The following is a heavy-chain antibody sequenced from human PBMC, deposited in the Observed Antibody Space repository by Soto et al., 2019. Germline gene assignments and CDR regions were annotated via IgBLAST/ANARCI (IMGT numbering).Heavy chain of an antibody. CDR1: GGSISSYY. D-gene: IGHD6-19*01. V-gene: IGHV4-59*08. CDR3: ARHVNVAVAGTGFDY. CDR2: IHYSGST. J-gene: IGHJ4*02. Sequence: QVQLQESGPGLVKPSETLSLTCPVSGGSISSYYWSWIRQPPGKGLEWIGHIHYSGSTNYNPSLRSRVTMSVVTSQNQFSLKLSSVTAADTAVYYCARHVNVAVAGTGFDYWGQGTLVTVSS.